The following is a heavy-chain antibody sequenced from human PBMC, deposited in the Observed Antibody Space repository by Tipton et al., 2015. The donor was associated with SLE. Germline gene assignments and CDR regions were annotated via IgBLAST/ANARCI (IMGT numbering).Heavy chain of an antibody. V-gene: IGHV4-59*01. J-gene: IGHJ6*03. CDR1: GGAISNYY. D-gene: IGHD6-13*01. CDR3: ARDRVYCSSCYMDV. Sequence: TLSLTCTVSGGAISNYYWSWIRQPPGKGLEWIGYIYYSGSSNYNPSLKSRVTISVDTSKNQFSLKLSSVTAADTAVYYCARDRVYCSSCYMDVWCKATTVVVSS. CDR2: IYYSGSS.